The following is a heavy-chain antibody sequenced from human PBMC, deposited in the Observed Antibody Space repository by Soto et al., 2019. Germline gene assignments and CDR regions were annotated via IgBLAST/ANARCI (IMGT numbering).Heavy chain of an antibody. CDR2: IYPGDSDT. V-gene: IGHV5-51*01. CDR3: AGGGVRGVITRTRDYYGMDV. CDR1: GYSFTSYW. D-gene: IGHD3-10*01. Sequence: GESLKISCKGSGYSFTSYWIGWVRQMPGKGLECMGIIYPGDSDTRYSPSFQGQVTISADKSISTAYPQWSSLKASDTAMYYCAGGGVRGVITRTRDYYGMDVWGQGTTVTVSS. J-gene: IGHJ6*02.